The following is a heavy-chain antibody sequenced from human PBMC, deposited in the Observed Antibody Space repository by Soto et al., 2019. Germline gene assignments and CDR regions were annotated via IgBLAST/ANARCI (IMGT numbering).Heavy chain of an antibody. D-gene: IGHD2-15*01. J-gene: IGHJ3*02. Sequence: EASVKVSCKASGGTFSSYAISWVRQAPGQGLEWMGGIIPIFGTANYAQKFQGRVTITADESTSTAYMELSSLRSEDTAVYYCASSYCSGGSCYRAFDIWGQGTMVTVSS. CDR1: GGTFSSYA. CDR2: IIPIFGTA. CDR3: ASSYCSGGSCYRAFDI. V-gene: IGHV1-69*13.